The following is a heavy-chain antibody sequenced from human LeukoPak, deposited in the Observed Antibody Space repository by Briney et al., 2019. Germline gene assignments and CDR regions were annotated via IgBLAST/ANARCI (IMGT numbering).Heavy chain of an antibody. V-gene: IGHV4-59*12. CDR3: ARDRIYGSGSDHFDY. CDR2: IYYSGST. Sequence: SETLSLTCTVSGDSLSSYYWSWIRQPPGKGLERIGYIYYSGSTNYNPSLKSRVTISVDTSKNQFSLKLSSVTAADTAVYYCARDRIYGSGSDHFDYWGQGTLVTVSS. J-gene: IGHJ4*02. CDR1: GDSLSSYY. D-gene: IGHD3-10*01.